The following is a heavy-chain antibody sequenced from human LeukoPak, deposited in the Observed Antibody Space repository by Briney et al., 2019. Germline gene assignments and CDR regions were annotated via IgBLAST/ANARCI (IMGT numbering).Heavy chain of an antibody. D-gene: IGHD3-10*01. Sequence: SETLSLTCAVYGGSFSGYYWSWIRQPPGKGLEWIGEINHSGSTNYNPSLKSRVTISVDTSKNQFSLKLSSVTAADTAVYYCARGKTPTYYYGSGSSRPFDYWGQGTLVTVSS. CDR2: INHSGST. CDR3: ARGKTPTYYYGSGSSRPFDY. J-gene: IGHJ4*02. CDR1: GGSFSGYY. V-gene: IGHV4-34*01.